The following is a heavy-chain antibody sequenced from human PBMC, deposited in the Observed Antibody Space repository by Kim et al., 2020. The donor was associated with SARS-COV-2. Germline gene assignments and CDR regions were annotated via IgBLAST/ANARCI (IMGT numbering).Heavy chain of an antibody. D-gene: IGHD2-15*01. Sequence: GGSLRLSCAASGFTFSSYSMNWVRQAPGKGLEWVSSISSSSSYIYYADSVKGRFTISRDNAKNSLYLQMNSLRAEDTAVYYCARGVVPGDYDYYGMDVWGQGTTVTVSS. J-gene: IGHJ6*02. CDR2: ISSSSSYI. CDR1: GFTFSSYS. CDR3: ARGVVPGDYDYYGMDV. V-gene: IGHV3-21*01.